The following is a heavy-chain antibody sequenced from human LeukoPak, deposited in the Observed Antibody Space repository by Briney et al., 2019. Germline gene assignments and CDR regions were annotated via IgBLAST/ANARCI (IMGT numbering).Heavy chain of an antibody. CDR3: ARDRYDFWSGYRFPYYYMDV. J-gene: IGHJ6*03. CDR1: GGTFSSYA. D-gene: IGHD3-3*01. CDR2: IIPIFGTA. V-gene: IGHV1-69*05. Sequence: GASVKASCKASGGTFSSYAISWVRQAPGQGLEWMGRIIPIFGTANYAQKFQGRVTITTDESTSTAYMGLSSLRSEDTAVYYCARDRYDFWSGYRFPYYYMDVWGKGTTVTVSS.